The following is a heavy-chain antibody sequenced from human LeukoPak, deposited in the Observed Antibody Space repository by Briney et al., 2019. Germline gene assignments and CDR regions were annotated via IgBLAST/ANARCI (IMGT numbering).Heavy chain of an antibody. Sequence: SETLSLTCAVYGGSFSGYYWSWIRQPPGKGLEWIGEINHSGNTNYNPSLKSRVTISVDTSKNQFSLKLSSVTAADTAVYYCVREHDWGDFDYWGQGALVTVSS. V-gene: IGHV4-34*01. CDR1: GGSFSGYY. CDR3: VREHDWGDFDY. CDR2: INHSGNT. J-gene: IGHJ4*02. D-gene: IGHD3-9*01.